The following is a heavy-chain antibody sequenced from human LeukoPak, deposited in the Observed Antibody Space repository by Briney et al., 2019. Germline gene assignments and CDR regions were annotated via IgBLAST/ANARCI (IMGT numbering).Heavy chain of an antibody. CDR2: ITPYNGDT. Sequence: ASVKVSCRASGSNLSNYGISWMRQAPGQGLKWMGWITPYNGDTNYEQNLQGRVDLTTDTSTTTVYMHLRRLRPDDTAVYYCARARGSMKDSAYLYYYMDVWGKGTTVTVSS. V-gene: IGHV1-18*04. D-gene: IGHD3-16*01. CDR3: ARARGSMKDSAYLYYYMDV. J-gene: IGHJ6*03. CDR1: GSNLSNYG.